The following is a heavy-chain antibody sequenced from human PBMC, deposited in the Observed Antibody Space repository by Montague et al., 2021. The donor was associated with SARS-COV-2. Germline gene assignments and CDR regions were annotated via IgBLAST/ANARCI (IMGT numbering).Heavy chain of an antibody. CDR1: GGSISSGGHY. CDR2: MFPSGRT. Sequence: TLSLTCSVSGGSISSGGHYWSWIRQPAGKGLQWIGRMFPSGRTNYNPSLNSRVTISVDTSKNQFSLDVRSVTATDTATYFCARAKVTTSVFDHWGHGILVTASS. J-gene: IGHJ4*01. V-gene: IGHV4-61*02. D-gene: IGHD4-17*01. CDR3: ARAKVTTSVFDH.